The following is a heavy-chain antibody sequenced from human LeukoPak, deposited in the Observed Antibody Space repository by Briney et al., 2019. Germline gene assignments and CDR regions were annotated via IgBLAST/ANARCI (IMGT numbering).Heavy chain of an antibody. V-gene: IGHV1-2*02. CDR1: GYTFTGYY. CDR3: AREHMTRVTLDY. CDR2: INPNSGGT. J-gene: IGHJ4*02. D-gene: IGHD4-17*01. Sequence: GASVKVSCKASGYTFTGYYMHWVRQAPGQGLEWMGWINPNSGGTNYAQKFQGRVTMTRDTSISTTYLELSRLRSDDTAVYYCAREHMTRVTLDYWGQGTLVTVSS.